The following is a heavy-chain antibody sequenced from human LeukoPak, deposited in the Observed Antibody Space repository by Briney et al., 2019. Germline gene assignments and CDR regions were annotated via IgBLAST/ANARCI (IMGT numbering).Heavy chain of an antibody. V-gene: IGHV1-24*01. CDR3: ATDRKTYYDFWSGSSKPYYFDY. D-gene: IGHD3-3*01. Sequence: ASVKVSCKVSGYTLTELSMHWVRQAPGKGLEWMGGFDAEDGETIYAQKFQGRVTMTEDTSTDTAYMELSSLRSEDTAVYYCATDRKTYYDFWSGSSKPYYFDYWGQGTLVTVSS. CDR2: FDAEDGET. J-gene: IGHJ4*02. CDR1: GYTLTELS.